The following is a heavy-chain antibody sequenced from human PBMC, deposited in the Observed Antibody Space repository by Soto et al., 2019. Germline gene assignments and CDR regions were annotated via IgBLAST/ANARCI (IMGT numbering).Heavy chain of an antibody. J-gene: IGHJ4*02. D-gene: IGHD6-13*01. CDR3: ATFLGRGYGIKPDY. V-gene: IGHV4-59*01. Sequence: SETLSLTCTVSGGSISSYYWSWIRQPPGKGLEWIGYIYYSGSTNYNPSLKSRVTISVDTSKNQFSLKLSSVTAADTAVYYCATFLGRGYGIKPDYWGQGTLVTVSS. CDR1: GGSISSYY. CDR2: IYYSGST.